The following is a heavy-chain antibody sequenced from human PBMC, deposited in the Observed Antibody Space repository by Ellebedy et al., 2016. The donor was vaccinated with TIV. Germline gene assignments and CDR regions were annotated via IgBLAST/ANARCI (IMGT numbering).Heavy chain of an antibody. D-gene: IGHD3-10*01. V-gene: IGHV3-30*18. CDR1: GFTFSTNG. CDR2: ISYDGNNK. J-gene: IGHJ6*02. CDR3: AKEPGLLDTGLLSYYYGMDV. Sequence: GESLKISCAASGFTFSTNGMHWVRQAPGKGLEWVAIISYDGNNKYYADSVKGRFTISRDTSKNTLFLQMNSLRAEDTAVYYCAKEPGLLDTGLLSYYYGMDVWGQGTTVTVSS.